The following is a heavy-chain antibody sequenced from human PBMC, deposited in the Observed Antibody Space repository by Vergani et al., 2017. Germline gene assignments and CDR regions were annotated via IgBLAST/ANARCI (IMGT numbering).Heavy chain of an antibody. Sequence: QVQLVQSGAEVKKPGASVKVSCQASGYTFTSYYMHWVRQAPGQGLEWMGIINPSGGSTSYAQKFQGRVTMTRDTSTSTVYMELSSLRSEDTAVYYCARDRDSSGWYRRSYYFDYWGQGTLVTVSS. D-gene: IGHD6-19*01. CDR1: GYTFTSYY. CDR2: INPSGGST. V-gene: IGHV1-46*01. J-gene: IGHJ4*02. CDR3: ARDRDSSGWYRRSYYFDY.